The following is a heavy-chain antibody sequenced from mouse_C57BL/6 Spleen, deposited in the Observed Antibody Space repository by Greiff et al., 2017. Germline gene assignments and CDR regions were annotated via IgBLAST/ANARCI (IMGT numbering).Heavy chain of an antibody. CDR1: GYTFTDYN. V-gene: IGHV1-18*01. CDR3: ARPLYNGNYWYCCV. J-gene: IGHJ1*03. D-gene: IGHD2-1*01. Sequence: EVQLVESGPELVKPGASVKIPCKASGYTFTDYNMDWVKQSHGKSLEWIGDINPNNGGTIYNQKFKGKATLTVDKSSSTAYMELRSLTSEDTAVYYCARPLYNGNYWYCCVWGTGTTVTVAS. CDR2: INPNNGGT.